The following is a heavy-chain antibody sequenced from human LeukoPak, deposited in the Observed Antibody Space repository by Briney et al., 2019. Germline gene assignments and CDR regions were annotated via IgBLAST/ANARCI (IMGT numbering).Heavy chain of an antibody. V-gene: IGHV3-23*01. CDR3: AKRLKRNYYYHYAMDV. CDR2: IDDSGVIG. D-gene: IGHD3-22*01. Sequence: GGSLRLSCAASGFTFKTHAMSWVRQAPGKGLEWVSRIDDSGVIGSYADSVKGRFTISRDNSKMTLTLQMNSLRAEDTAVYYCAKRLKRNYYYHYAMDVWGQGTTVTVSS. CDR1: GFTFKTHA. J-gene: IGHJ6*02.